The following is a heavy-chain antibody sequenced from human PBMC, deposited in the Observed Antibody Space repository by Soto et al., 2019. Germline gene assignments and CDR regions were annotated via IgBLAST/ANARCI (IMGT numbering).Heavy chain of an antibody. CDR3: VRDRGTTLRMDV. V-gene: IGHV4-34*09. Sequence: SETLSLTCAVYGGSFSGYYWTWIRQPPGKGLEWVGEIGHSGSATYNPSLKSRVTISLDTSKNQFSLKVNSVTAADTAVYYCVRDRGTTLRMDVWGQGTTVTVSS. CDR1: GGSFSGYY. J-gene: IGHJ6*02. D-gene: IGHD3-10*01. CDR2: IGHSGSA.